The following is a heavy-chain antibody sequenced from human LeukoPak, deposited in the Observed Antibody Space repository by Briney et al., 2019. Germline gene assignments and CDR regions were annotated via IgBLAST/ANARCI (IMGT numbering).Heavy chain of an antibody. D-gene: IGHD6-19*01. CDR3: ARDTCSSGQNWFDP. CDR2: INPNSGGT. J-gene: IGHJ5*02. V-gene: IGHV1-2*06. CDR1: GYTFTGYY. Sequence: ASVKVSCKASGYTFTGYYTHWVRQAPGQGLEWMGRINPNSGGTNYAQKFQGRVTMTRDTSISTAYMELSRLRSDDTAVYYCARDTCSSGQNWFDPWGQGTLVTVSS.